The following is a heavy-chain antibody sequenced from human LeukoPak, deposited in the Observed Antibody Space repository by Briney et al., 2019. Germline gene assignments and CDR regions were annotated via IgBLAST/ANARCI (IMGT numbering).Heavy chain of an antibody. Sequence: SETLSLTCTVSGHSICSGYYWGWIRQPPGKGLEWIGSIYHSGSTYYNPSLKSRVTISVDTSKNQFSLKLSSVTAADTAVYYCARELRFLEWLLSYYYMDVWGKGTTVTVSS. CDR3: ARELRFLEWLLSYYYMDV. CDR1: GHSICSGYY. V-gene: IGHV4-38-2*02. J-gene: IGHJ6*03. CDR2: IYHSGST. D-gene: IGHD3-3*01.